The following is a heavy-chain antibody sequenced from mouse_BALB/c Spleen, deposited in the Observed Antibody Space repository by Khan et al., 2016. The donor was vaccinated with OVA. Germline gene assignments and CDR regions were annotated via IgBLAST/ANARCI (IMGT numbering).Heavy chain of an antibody. Sequence: QIQLVQSGPELKKPGETVKISCKASGYTFTNYGMNWVKQSPGKALKWMGWINTYTGEPTYADDFKGRIAFSLETSASTAYLQLNNLKNEDTATYFCARPPYFTYALDHWCQGTSVTVSS. CDR1: GYTFTNYG. J-gene: IGHJ4*01. CDR3: ARPPYFTYALDH. CDR2: INTYTGEP. D-gene: IGHD2-10*01. V-gene: IGHV9-3-1*01.